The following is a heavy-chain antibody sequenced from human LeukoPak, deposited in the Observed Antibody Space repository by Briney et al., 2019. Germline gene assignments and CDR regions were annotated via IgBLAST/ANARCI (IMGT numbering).Heavy chain of an antibody. CDR3: ATYRQVLLPFES. D-gene: IGHD2-8*02. Sequence: GGSLRLSCAASGFTFSSYGMHWVRQAPGKGLEWVAFIRYDGGKKYYADSVKGRFTISRDNSKSTLSLQMNSLRAEDTAIYYCATYRQVLLPFESWGQGTLVTVSS. CDR2: IRYDGGKK. CDR1: GFTFSSYG. J-gene: IGHJ4*02. V-gene: IGHV3-30*02.